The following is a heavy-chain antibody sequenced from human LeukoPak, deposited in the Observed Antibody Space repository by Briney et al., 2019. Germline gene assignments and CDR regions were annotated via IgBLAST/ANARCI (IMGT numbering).Heavy chain of an antibody. V-gene: IGHV3-33*01. J-gene: IGHJ4*02. CDR2: IWYDGNNK. Sequence: GGSLRLSCAASGFTFSSYGMHWVRQAPGKGLEWVALIWYDGNNKYYADSVKGRFTISRDNSKNTLYLQLNSLRAEDTAVYYCARGGGYSSSPTGDYWGQGTLVTVSS. CDR1: GFTFSSYG. CDR3: ARGGGYSSSPTGDY. D-gene: IGHD6-6*01.